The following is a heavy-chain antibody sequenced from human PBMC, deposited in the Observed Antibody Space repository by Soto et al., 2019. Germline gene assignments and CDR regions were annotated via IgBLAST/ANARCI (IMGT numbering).Heavy chain of an antibody. CDR3: ARGLRITIFGVVTTDAFDI. CDR1: GYTFTCYA. D-gene: IGHD3-3*01. J-gene: IGHJ3*02. V-gene: IGHV1-3*01. CDR2: INAGNGNT. Sequence: GGSVKVSCKASGYTFTCYAMHWVRQAPGRRLEWMGWINAGNGNTKYSQKFQGRVTITRDTSASTAYMEMSSLRSEDTAVYYCARGLRITIFGVVTTDAFDIWGQGTMVTVSS.